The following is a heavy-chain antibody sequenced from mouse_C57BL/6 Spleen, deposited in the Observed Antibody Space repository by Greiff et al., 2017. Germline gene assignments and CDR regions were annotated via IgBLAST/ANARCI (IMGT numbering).Heavy chain of an antibody. CDR2: ILPGSGST. D-gene: IGHD1-1*01. CDR1: GYTFTGYW. V-gene: IGHV1-9*01. J-gene: IGHJ2*01. CDR3: ARREDYYYGSPDY. Sequence: VKLMESGAELMKPGASVKLSCKATGYTFTGYWIEWVKQRPGHGLEWIGEILPGSGSTNYNEKFKGKATFTADTSSNPAYMQLSSLTTEDSAIYYCARREDYYYGSPDYWGQGTTLTVSS.